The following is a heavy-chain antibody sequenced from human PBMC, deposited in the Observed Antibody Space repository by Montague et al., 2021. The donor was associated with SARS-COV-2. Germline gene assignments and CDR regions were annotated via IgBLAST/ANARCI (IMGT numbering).Heavy chain of an antibody. CDR2: ISGSGGST. V-gene: IGHV3-23*01. D-gene: IGHD6-13*01. J-gene: IGHJ6*02. CDR3: AKVGSSWYHGYYYGMDV. Sequence: SLRLSCAASGFTFSSYAMSWVRQAPGKGLEWVSAISGSGGSTYYADSVKGRFTFSRDNSKNTLYLQMNSLRAEDTAVYYCAKVGSSWYHGYYYGMDVWGQGTTVTVSS. CDR1: GFTFSSYA.